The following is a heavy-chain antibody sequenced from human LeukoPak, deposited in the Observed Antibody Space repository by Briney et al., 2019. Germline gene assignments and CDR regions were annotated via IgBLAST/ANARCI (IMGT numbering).Heavy chain of an antibody. V-gene: IGHV3-7*01. Sequence: GGSLRLSCEVSGFTFTDYWMNWVRQAPGKGPEWVASIRQDGSEKYYVDSVKGRFTISRDNAKNSLYLQMNSLRAEDTAVYYCAIYSSSWYNNFDYWGQGTLVTVSS. CDR2: IRQDGSEK. D-gene: IGHD6-13*01. CDR3: AIYSSSWYNNFDY. J-gene: IGHJ4*02. CDR1: GFTFTDYW.